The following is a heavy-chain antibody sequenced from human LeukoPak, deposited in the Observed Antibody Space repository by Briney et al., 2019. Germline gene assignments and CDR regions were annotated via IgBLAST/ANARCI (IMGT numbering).Heavy chain of an antibody. Sequence: WASVTVSCKVVAYDFTGYHIHWVRQAPGQGPEWMGRLNPNTGHAVYAFKFQGRVTITRDTSSSTAYMEVTRLTSDDTALYYCAKDRDGADRIILWGQGTLVTVSS. CDR2: LNPNTGHA. J-gene: IGHJ4*02. CDR3: AKDRDGADRIIL. D-gene: IGHD5-24*01. CDR1: AYDFTGYH. V-gene: IGHV1-2*06.